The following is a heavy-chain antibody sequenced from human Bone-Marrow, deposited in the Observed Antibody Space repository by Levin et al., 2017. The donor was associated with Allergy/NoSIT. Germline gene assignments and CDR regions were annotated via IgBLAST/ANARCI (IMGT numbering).Heavy chain of an antibody. CDR1: GGSISSSSYY. CDR2: IYYSGST. V-gene: IGHV4-39*01. CDR3: ARHRGPYSYGDRIDY. D-gene: IGHD5-18*01. Sequence: SETLSLTCTVSGGSISSSSYYWGWIRQPPGKGLEWIGSIYYSGSTYYNPSLKSRVTISVDTSKNQFSLKLSSVTAADTAVYYCARHRGPYSYGDRIDYWGQGTLVTVSS. J-gene: IGHJ4*02.